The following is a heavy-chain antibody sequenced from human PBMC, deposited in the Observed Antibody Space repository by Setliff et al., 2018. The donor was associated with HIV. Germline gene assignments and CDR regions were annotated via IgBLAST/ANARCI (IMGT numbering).Heavy chain of an antibody. CDR1: GYIFTNQY. J-gene: IGHJ3*01. D-gene: IGHD1-1*01. V-gene: IGHV1-18*01. Sequence: ASVKVSCKASGYIFTNQYITWVRQAPGQGLEWMGWISPHNGNTTYGEKFQARVTMTADTSTTAAYMELRSLTSDDTAMYYCAKGYTWSVVGALDVWGQGTRVTVSS. CDR2: ISPHNGNT. CDR3: AKGYTWSVVGALDV.